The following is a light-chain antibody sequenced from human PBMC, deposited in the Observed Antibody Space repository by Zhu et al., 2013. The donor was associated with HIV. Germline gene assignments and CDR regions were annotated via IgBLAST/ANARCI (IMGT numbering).Light chain of an antibody. CDR2: KAS. J-gene: IGKJ1*01. V-gene: IGKV1-5*03. CDR3: QQYASNSPT. CDR1: QNINTW. Sequence: DIQMTQSPSTLSVSVGDRVTITCRASQNINTWLAWYQQKPGDVPKLLIYKASSLGSGVPPRFSGSGSGTEFTLTISSLQPDDFATYYCQQYASNSPTFGQGTKVEV.